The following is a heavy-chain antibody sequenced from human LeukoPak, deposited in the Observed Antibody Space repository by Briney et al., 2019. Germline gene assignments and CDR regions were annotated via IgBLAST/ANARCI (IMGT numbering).Heavy chain of an antibody. CDR2: INDSGRT. J-gene: IGHJ6*03. V-gene: IGHV4-34*01. D-gene: IGHD1-7*01. CDR1: GGSFSNYY. CDR3: ARRWNYGRNYYIDV. Sequence: SETLSLTCAVYGGSFSNYYWSWIRQPQGRGLEWIGEINDSGRTNYNPSLMSRVTVSVDTSKNQFSLRLTSVTATDTAVYYCARRWNYGRNYYIDVWGNGATVSVSS.